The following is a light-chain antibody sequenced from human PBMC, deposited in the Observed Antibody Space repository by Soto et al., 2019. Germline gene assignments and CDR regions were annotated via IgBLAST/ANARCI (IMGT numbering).Light chain of an antibody. CDR3: EAWDVSPNAYV. CDR2: NND. J-gene: IGLJ1*01. Sequence: QSVLTQPPSASGTPGQRVTISCSGGDSNIGPNTVNWYRQVPGTAPKLLIHNNDQWPSGVPDRISGSKSGTSASLAISGLHSDDEADYYCEAWDVSPNAYVFGIGTKVTVL. CDR1: DSNIGPNT. V-gene: IGLV1-44*01.